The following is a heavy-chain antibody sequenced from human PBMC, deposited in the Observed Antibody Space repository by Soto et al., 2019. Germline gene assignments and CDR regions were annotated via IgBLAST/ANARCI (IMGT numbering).Heavy chain of an antibody. J-gene: IGHJ6*02. Sequence: QVQLVQSGAEVKKPGSSVKVSCKASGGTFSSYAISWVRQAPGQGLEWMGGIIPIFGTANYAQKFQGRVTLTAXXSXSXXYMELSSLRSEDTAVYYCAGAGVGSSSWTRYGMDVWGQGTTVTVSS. CDR1: GGTFSSYA. CDR3: AGAGVGSSSWTRYGMDV. CDR2: IIPIFGTA. V-gene: IGHV1-69*12. D-gene: IGHD6-13*01.